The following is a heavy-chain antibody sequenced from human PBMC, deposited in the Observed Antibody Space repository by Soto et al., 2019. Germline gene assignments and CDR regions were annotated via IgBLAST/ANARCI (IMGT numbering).Heavy chain of an antibody. Sequence: QVQLVQSGAEVKKPGSSVNVSCKTSGATFGNTAVTWVRQARGQGLEWMGGIVPMFGTANYAQKFQGRVTITADDSTNTAYMELSILRSDDTAVYYCARDGDPGYAFWSGPLGGGRFDPWGQGTLVTVSS. V-gene: IGHV1-69*12. D-gene: IGHD3-3*01. CDR3: ARDGDPGYAFWSGPLGGGRFDP. J-gene: IGHJ5*02. CDR2: IVPMFGTA. CDR1: GATFGNTA.